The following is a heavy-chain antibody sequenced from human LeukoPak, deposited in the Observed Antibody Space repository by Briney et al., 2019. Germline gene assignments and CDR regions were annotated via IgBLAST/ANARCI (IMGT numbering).Heavy chain of an antibody. J-gene: IGHJ4*02. CDR3: ARLSMSRVPCFDY. D-gene: IGHD2-2*01. CDR1: GGTFSSYA. V-gene: IGHV1-69*05. Sequence: SVKVSCKASGGTFSSYAISWVRQAPGQGLEWMGRIIPIFGTANYAQKFQGRVTITTDESTSTAYMELSRLRSDDTAVYYCARLSMSRVPCFDYWGQGTLVTVSS. CDR2: IIPIFGTA.